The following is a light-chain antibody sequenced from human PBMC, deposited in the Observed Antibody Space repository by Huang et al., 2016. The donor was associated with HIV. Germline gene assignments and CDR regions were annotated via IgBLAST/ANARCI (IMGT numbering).Light chain of an antibody. Sequence: DIVMTQSPDSLAVSLGERPTINCKSSQSVLDNSNNKNCLAWFQQKPGQPPKLRIYWASSRESGVPDRFSGSGSGTDFTLTISSLQAEDVAVYYCHQYYNTPYTFGQGTKLEIK. CDR1: QSVLDNSNNKNC. CDR2: WAS. J-gene: IGKJ2*01. CDR3: HQYYNTPYT. V-gene: IGKV4-1*01.